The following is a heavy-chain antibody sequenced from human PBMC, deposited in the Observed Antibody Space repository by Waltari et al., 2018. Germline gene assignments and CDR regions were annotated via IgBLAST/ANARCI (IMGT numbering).Heavy chain of an antibody. CDR1: GFSVPDND. J-gene: IGHJ4*02. CDR3: ATCHGGTCRLWPLDF. D-gene: IGHD2-15*01. Sequence: ELQVVESGGALIQPGGSLRLSCAASGFSVPDNDMSWVRQALGKGLGGCSCCFSGGSANYADSVKCRFIMSGDSSENMVYLQMNNVRVDDTAMYYCATCHGGTCRLWPLDFWGQGTVVTVSS. V-gene: IGHV3-53*01. CDR2: CFSGGSA.